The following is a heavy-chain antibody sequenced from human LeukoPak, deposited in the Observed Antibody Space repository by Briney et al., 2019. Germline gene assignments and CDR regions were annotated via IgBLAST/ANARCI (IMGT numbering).Heavy chain of an antibody. Sequence: GGSLRLSCAATGFTFSSYAMSWVRQAPGKGLEWVSAISGSGGSTYYADSVKGRFTISRDNSKNTLYLQMNSLRAEDTAVYYCANSQLRYCSSTSCFDYLGQGTLGTVSS. CDR3: ANSQLRYCSSTSCFDY. D-gene: IGHD2-2*01. CDR1: GFTFSSYA. CDR2: ISGSGGST. V-gene: IGHV3-23*01. J-gene: IGHJ4*02.